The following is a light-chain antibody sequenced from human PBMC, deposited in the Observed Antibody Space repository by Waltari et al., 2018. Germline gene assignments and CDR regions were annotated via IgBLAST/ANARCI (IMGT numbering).Light chain of an antibody. CDR2: GAS. V-gene: IGKV1-39*01. Sequence: DVDMTQSPSSLSASIGDRITITCRASQSIIHYLNWYQQKQGTAPRLLITGASSLRGGVPSRFSGSGSGTDFSLTIGSLQPEDFATYYCQQTFSSPYTFGQGTKLDI. CDR3: QQTFSSPYT. J-gene: IGKJ2*01. CDR1: QSIIHY.